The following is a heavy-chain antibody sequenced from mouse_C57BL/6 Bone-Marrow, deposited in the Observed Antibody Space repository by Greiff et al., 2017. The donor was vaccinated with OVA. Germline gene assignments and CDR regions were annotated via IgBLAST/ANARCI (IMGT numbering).Heavy chain of an antibody. CDR3: ARDRLFGYDEGYAMDY. V-gene: IGHV5-16*01. D-gene: IGHD2-2*01. J-gene: IGHJ4*01. CDR1: GFTFSDYY. Sequence: EVKLMESEGGLVQPGSSMKLSCTASGFTFSDYYMAWVRQVPEKGLEWVANINYDGSSTYYLDSLKSRFIISRDNAKNILYLQMSSLKSEDTATYYCARDRLFGYDEGYAMDYWGQGTSVTVSS. CDR2: INYDGSST.